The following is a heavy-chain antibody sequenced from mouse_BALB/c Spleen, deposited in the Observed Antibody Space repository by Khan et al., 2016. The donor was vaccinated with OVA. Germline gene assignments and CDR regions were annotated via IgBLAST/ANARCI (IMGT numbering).Heavy chain of an antibody. V-gene: IGHV3-8*02. J-gene: IGHJ3*01. CDR1: GDSITTGY. CDR2: IIYTGYT. Sequence: EVQLQESGPSLVKPSQTLSLTCSVTGDSITTGYWNWIRKFPGNKLEYMGYIIYTGYTYYNPSLKSRISITRHTSNNQYYLQLNSVTDEDTATYSCERSTYRYAFVYWGQGTLVTVSA. CDR3: ERSTYRYAFVY. D-gene: IGHD1-1*01.